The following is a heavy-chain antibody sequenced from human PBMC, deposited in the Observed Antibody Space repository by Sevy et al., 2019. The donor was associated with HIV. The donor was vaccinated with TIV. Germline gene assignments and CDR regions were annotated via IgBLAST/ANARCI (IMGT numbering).Heavy chain of an antibody. CDR3: ARATRSSSWLGGKNWFDP. CDR2: INPNSGGT. D-gene: IGHD6-13*01. J-gene: IGHJ5*02. Sequence: ASVKVSCKASGYTFTGYYMHWVRQAPGQGLEWMGWINPNSGGTNYPQKFQGRVTMTRDTSISTAYMELSRLRSDDTAVYYCARATRSSSWLGGKNWFDPWGQGTLVTVSS. V-gene: IGHV1-2*02. CDR1: GYTFTGYY.